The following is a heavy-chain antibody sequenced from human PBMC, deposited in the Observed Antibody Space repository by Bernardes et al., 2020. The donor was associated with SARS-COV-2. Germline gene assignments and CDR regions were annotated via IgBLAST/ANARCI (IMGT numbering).Heavy chain of an antibody. D-gene: IGHD2-15*01. Sequence: ASVKVCCKASGYTFTSYGISWVRQAPGQGLEWMGWISAYNDNTNYAQKLQGRVTMTTDTSTSTAYMELRSLRSDDTAVYYCAREDIGYCSGGSCQPFDYWGQGTLVTVSS. J-gene: IGHJ4*02. CDR1: GYTFTSYG. CDR2: ISAYNDNT. V-gene: IGHV1-18*01. CDR3: AREDIGYCSGGSCQPFDY.